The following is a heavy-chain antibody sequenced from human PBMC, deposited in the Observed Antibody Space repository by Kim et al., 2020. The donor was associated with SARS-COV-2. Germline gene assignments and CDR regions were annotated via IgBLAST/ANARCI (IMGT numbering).Heavy chain of an antibody. Sequence: SQTLSLTCAISGDSVSSNSAGWTWIRQSPTRGLEWLGRTYFVSQWYNDYAVSVKSRIIINADTSKNQFSLQLNSVTPEDTPVYYCARQAASRSSSRFHFDYWGQGTLVTVSS. D-gene: IGHD6-6*01. V-gene: IGHV6-1*01. J-gene: IGHJ4*02. CDR1: GDSVSSNSAG. CDR3: ARQAASRSSSRFHFDY. CDR2: TYFVSQWYN.